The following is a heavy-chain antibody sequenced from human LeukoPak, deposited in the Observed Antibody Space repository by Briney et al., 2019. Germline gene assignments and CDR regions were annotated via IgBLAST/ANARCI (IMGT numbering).Heavy chain of an antibody. CDR2: INHSGST. Sequence: SETLSLTCAVYGGSFSGYYWSWIRQPPGKGPEWIGEINHSGSTNYNPSLKSRVTISVDTSKNQFSLKLNSVTAADTAVYFCAKKPIVAARPSFSFDLWGQGTLVTVSS. J-gene: IGHJ4*02. V-gene: IGHV4-34*01. CDR3: AKKPIVAARPSFSFDL. CDR1: GGSFSGYY. D-gene: IGHD6-6*01.